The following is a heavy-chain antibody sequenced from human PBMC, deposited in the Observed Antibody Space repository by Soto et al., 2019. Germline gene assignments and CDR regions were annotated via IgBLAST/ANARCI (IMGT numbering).Heavy chain of an antibody. V-gene: IGHV1-69*06. J-gene: IGHJ3*02. CDR2: TIPVFNTA. CDR3: ARGVYGSGNYYTGPSAFDI. D-gene: IGHD3-10*01. CDR1: GGTLSDHG. Sequence: QVQLEQSGAEVKKPGSSVKVSCKASGGTLSDHGVAWLRQAPGQGLEWMGGTIPVFNTAKYAQKFQGRVTVTADKFTNIAYMELSRLRDEATAFYFCARGVYGSGNYYTGPSAFDIWGQGTMVIVSS.